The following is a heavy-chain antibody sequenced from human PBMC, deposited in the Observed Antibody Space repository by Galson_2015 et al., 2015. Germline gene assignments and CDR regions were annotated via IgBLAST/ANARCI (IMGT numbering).Heavy chain of an antibody. CDR1: RGSISSSY. J-gene: IGHJ4*02. CDR3: ARSLRAATTFDY. V-gene: IGHV4-59*01. CDR2: VHYSEST. D-gene: IGHD4-11*01. Sequence: LSLTCIVSRGSISSSYWSWIRQPPGKGLEWIGHVHYSESTNYNPSLKSRVTISVDTSNNQFSLNLSSVTAADTAVYYCARSLRAATTFDYWGQGTLVTVSS.